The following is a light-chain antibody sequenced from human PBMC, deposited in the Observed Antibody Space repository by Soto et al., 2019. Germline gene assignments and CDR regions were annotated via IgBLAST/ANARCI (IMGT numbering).Light chain of an antibody. CDR1: QSLVHRDGNTY. V-gene: IGKV2-24*01. Sequence: DIVMTQTPLSSPVTLGQPASISCRSSQSLVHRDGNTYLSLLQQRPGQPPRLLISKISNRFSGFPDRISGRGSGTDFKLKISLVEAEDVGVYYCMQGTQFPRTFGQGTKVEIK. CDR2: KIS. J-gene: IGKJ1*01. CDR3: MQGTQFPRT.